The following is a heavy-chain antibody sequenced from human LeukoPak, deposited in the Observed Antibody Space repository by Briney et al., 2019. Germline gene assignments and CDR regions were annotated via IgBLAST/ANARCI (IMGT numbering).Heavy chain of an antibody. CDR3: AREGVSATVGGY. V-gene: IGHV4-38-2*02. Sequence: PPETLSLTCGVSGYSISSGFYWGWIRQPPGKGLEWIASIRHSGTTYYNPSLKSRVTMSVDTSKNQFSLKLTSVTAADTAVYYCAREGVSATVGGYWGQGTLVTVSS. CDR1: GYSISSGFY. CDR2: IRHSGTT. J-gene: IGHJ4*02. D-gene: IGHD2-21*02.